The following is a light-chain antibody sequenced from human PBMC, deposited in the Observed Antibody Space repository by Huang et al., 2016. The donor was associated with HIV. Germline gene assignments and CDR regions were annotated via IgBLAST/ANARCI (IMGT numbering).Light chain of an antibody. CDR1: QSISSR. V-gene: IGKV1-5*03. Sequence: DIQMTQSPSTLSAFVGDGVSITCRASQSISSRLAWYQQKPGKAPKLLIYKASNLESGVPSRFSGSGSGTEFTLTISSLQPDDFATYYCQQYNSYPYTFGQGTRLEIK. J-gene: IGKJ2*01. CDR2: KAS. CDR3: QQYNSYPYT.